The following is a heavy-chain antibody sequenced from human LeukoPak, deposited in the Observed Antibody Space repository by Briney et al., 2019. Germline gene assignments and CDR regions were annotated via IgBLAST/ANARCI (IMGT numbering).Heavy chain of an antibody. Sequence: SETLSLTCTVSGGSISSSSYYWGWIRQPPGKGLKWIGSIYYSGSTYYNPSLKSRVTISVDTSKNQFSLKLSSVTAADTAVYYCARLLGAAFDYWGQGTLVTVSS. J-gene: IGHJ4*02. CDR1: GGSISSSSYY. D-gene: IGHD3-16*01. V-gene: IGHV4-39*01. CDR2: IYYSGST. CDR3: ARLLGAAFDY.